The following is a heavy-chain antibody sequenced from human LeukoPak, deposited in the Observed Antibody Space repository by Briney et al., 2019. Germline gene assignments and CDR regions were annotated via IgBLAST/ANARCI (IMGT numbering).Heavy chain of an antibody. V-gene: IGHV4-34*01. CDR1: GGSFSGYY. CDR2: INHSGST. Sequence: PSETLSLTCAVYGGSFSGYYWSWIRQPPGKGLEWIGEINHSGSTNYNPSLKSRVSISVDMSKKQFSLKLSSVTAAETAVYYCARVRGYCSSTSCYGGSGSSHVDYWGQGTLVTVSS. CDR3: ARVRGYCSSTSCYGGSGSSHVDY. J-gene: IGHJ4*02. D-gene: IGHD2-2*01.